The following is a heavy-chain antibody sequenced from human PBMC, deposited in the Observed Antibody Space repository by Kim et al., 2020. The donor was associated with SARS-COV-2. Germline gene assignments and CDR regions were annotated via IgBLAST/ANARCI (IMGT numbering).Heavy chain of an antibody. D-gene: IGHD2-8*01. V-gene: IGHV3-7*01. Sequence: GGSLRLSCVASGFTFSDYWINWVRQAPGKGLEWLAIVNKDGSDIYYVDSVKGRITISRDNAKNSLYLQMNSLRAEDTAVYYCANLYRDYWCQGTLVTVSS. J-gene: IGHJ4*02. CDR2: VNKDGSDI. CDR1: GFTFSDYW. CDR3: ANLYRDY.